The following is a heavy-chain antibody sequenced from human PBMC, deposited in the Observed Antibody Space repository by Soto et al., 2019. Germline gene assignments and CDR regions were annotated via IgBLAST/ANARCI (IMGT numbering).Heavy chain of an antibody. D-gene: IGHD2-2*01. J-gene: IGHJ6*02. CDR2: IYYSGST. V-gene: IGHV4-39*01. CDR3: GRQWYCISTSCSLFYYYYGMDV. Sequence: SETLSLTCDVSGVSIDSSYWWGWVRQPPGRDLEWIGSIYYSGSTYYNPSLKSRVTISVDTSKNQFSLKLSSVTAADTAVYYCGRQWYCISTSCSLFYYYYGMDVWGQGTTVTVSS. CDR1: GVSIDSSYW.